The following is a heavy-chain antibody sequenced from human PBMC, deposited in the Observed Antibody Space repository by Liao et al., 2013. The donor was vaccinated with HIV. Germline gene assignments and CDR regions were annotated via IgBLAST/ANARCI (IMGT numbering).Heavy chain of an antibody. CDR2: IYTSGST. D-gene: IGHD6-13*01. CDR3: AREGDKQQLVREGYYYYMDV. V-gene: IGHV4-61*02. Sequence: QVQLQESGPGLVKPSQTLSLTCTVSGGSISSGTHYWSWIRQPAGKGLEWIGRIYTSGSTDYNPSLKSRVTMSVDTSKNQFSLKLSSVTAADTAVYYCAREGDKQQLVREGYYYYMDVWGKGTTVTVSS. J-gene: IGHJ6*03. CDR1: GGSISSGTHY.